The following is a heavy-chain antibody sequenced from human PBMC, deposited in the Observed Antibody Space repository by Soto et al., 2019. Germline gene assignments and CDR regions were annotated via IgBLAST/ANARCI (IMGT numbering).Heavy chain of an antibody. CDR1: GGSISTYY. CDR2: IYYSGTT. V-gene: IGHV4-59*12. CDR3: ASHQGIYKYYFDY. J-gene: IGHJ4*02. D-gene: IGHD1-1*01. Sequence: LETLPLTCTFSGGSISTYYWSWIRQPPGKGLEWIGYIYYSGTTNYSPSLKSRLTISVDTSKNQFSLKLDSLRAEDAAEYYCASHQGIYKYYFDYWGQGTLVTVSS.